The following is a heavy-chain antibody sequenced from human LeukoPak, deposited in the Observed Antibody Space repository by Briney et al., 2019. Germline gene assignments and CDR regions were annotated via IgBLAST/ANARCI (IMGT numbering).Heavy chain of an antibody. CDR2: IYYSGST. D-gene: IGHD6-13*01. CDR3: ARGIAAAGGAFDI. J-gene: IGHJ3*02. Sequence: SETLSLTCTVSGGSISSGGYYWSWIRQHPGKGLEWIGYIYYSGSTYYNPSLKSRVTISVDTSKNQFSLKLSSVTAADTAVYYCARGIAAAGGAFDIWGQGTMVTVSS. V-gene: IGHV4-31*03. CDR1: GGSISSGGYY.